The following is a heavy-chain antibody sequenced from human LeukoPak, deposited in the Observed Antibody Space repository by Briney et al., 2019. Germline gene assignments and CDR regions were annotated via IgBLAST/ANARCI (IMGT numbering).Heavy chain of an antibody. CDR1: GGSFSGYY. D-gene: IGHD3-10*01. CDR2: INHSGST. Sequence: PSETLSLTCAVYGGSFSGYYWSWIRQPPGKGLEWIGEINHSGSTNYNPSLKSRVTISVDTSKNQFSLKLSSVTAADTAVYYCARPRYGSGSYYGYWGQGTLVTVSS. J-gene: IGHJ4*02. V-gene: IGHV4-34*01. CDR3: ARPRYGSGSYYGY.